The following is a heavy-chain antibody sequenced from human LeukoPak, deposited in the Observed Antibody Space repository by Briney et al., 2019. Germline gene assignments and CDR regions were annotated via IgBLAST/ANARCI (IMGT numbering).Heavy chain of an antibody. CDR2: IYYSGST. CDR3: ARQEWELLTF. CDR1: GGSISSSSYY. J-gene: IGHJ4*02. Sequence: SETLSLTCTVSGGSISSSSYYWGWIRQPPGKGLEWIGSIYYSGSTYYNPSLKSRVTISVDTSKNQFSLKLSSVTAADTAVYYCARQEWELLTFWGQGTLVTVSS. V-gene: IGHV4-39*07. D-gene: IGHD1-26*01.